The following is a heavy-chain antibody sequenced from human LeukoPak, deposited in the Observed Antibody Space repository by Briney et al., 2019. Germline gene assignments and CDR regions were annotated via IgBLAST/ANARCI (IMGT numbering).Heavy chain of an antibody. Sequence: PSQTLSLTCTVSGGSISSGSYYWRWIRQPAGKGLEWIGRIYTSGSTNYNPSLKSRVTISVDTSKNQFSLKLSSVTAADTAVYYCARNRDYWGQGTLVTVSS. V-gene: IGHV4-61*02. J-gene: IGHJ4*02. D-gene: IGHD1-14*01. CDR1: GGSISSGSYY. CDR3: ARNRDY. CDR2: IYTSGST.